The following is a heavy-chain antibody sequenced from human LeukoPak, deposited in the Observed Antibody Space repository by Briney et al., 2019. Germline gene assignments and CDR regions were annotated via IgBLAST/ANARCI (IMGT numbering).Heavy chain of an antibody. Sequence: GRSLRLSCAASGFTFSNYGMHWVRQAPGKGLEWVAVIWYDGSNKYYADSVRGRFTLSRDNSKNTLFLQMNSLRPEDTAVYFCARDLTQLALFDYWGQGTLVTVSS. CDR1: GFTFSNYG. D-gene: IGHD6-13*01. V-gene: IGHV3-33*01. CDR3: ARDLTQLALFDY. CDR2: IWYDGSNK. J-gene: IGHJ4*02.